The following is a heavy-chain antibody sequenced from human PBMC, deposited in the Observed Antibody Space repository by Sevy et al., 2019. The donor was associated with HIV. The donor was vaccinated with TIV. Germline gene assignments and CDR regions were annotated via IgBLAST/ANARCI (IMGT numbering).Heavy chain of an antibody. CDR2: INLDGSET. V-gene: IGHV3-7*01. Sequence: GGSLRLSCAASGFTFSSYWMSWVRQAPGKGLEWLATINLDGSETFYVDSVKGRLTISRHNPRKSVYLQMTSLSAEDTAVYYCARLFYGSADYWGQGTLLTVSS. CDR3: ARLFYGSADY. D-gene: IGHD3-10*01. CDR1: GFTFSSYW. J-gene: IGHJ4*02.